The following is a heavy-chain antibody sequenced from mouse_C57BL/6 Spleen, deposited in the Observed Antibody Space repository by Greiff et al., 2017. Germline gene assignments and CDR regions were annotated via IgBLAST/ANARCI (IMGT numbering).Heavy chain of an antibody. J-gene: IGHJ2*01. CDR1: GYAFSSSW. V-gene: IGHV1-82*01. D-gene: IGHD1-1*01. CDR2: IYPGDGDT. Sequence: VQLQQSGPELVKPGASVKISCKASGYAFSSSWMNWVKQRPGKGLEWIGRIYPGDGDTNYNGKFKGKATLTADKSSSTAYMQLSSLTSEDSAVYFCAREYYYGSSYGFDDWGQGTTLTVSS. CDR3: AREYYYGSSYGFDD.